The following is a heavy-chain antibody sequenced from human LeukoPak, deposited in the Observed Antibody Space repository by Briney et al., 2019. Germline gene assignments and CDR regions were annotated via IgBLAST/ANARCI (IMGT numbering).Heavy chain of an antibody. CDR3: AKVGRVVVTAPSVLNYYYYGMDV. CDR1: GFTFSSYA. D-gene: IGHD2-21*02. CDR2: ISGSGGST. J-gene: IGHJ6*02. V-gene: IGHV3-23*01. Sequence: GGSLRLSCAASGFTFSSYAMSWVRQAPGKGLEWVSAISGSGGSTYYADSVKGRFTISRDNSKNTLYLQMNSLRDEDTAVYYCAKVGRVVVTAPSVLNYYYYGMDVWGQGTTVTVSS.